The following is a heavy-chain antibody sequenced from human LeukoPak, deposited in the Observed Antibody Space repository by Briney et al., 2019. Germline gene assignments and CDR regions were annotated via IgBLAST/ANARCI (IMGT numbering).Heavy chain of an antibody. V-gene: IGHV1-46*01. CDR3: ARDQNFPEQSLEGGFGYGMDV. Sequence: ASVKVSCKASGYTFTSYYMHWVRQAPGQGLEWMGIINPSGGSTSYAQKFQGRVTMTRDTSTSTVYMELSSLRSEDTAVYYCARDQNFPEQSLEGGFGYGMDVWGQGTTVTVSS. CDR1: GYTFTSYY. CDR2: INPSGGST. J-gene: IGHJ6*02. D-gene: IGHD6-19*01.